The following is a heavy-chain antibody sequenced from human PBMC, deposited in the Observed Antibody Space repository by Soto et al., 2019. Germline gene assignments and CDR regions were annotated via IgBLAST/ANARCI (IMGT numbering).Heavy chain of an antibody. D-gene: IGHD3-10*01. CDR2: IIPIFGTA. CDR3: ATSYGSGYRAFDY. J-gene: IGHJ4*02. V-gene: IGHV1-69*13. CDR1: GGTFSSYA. Sequence: SVKVSCKASGGTFSSYAISCVRQAPGQGLEWMGGIIPIFGTANYAQKFQGRVTITADESTSTAYMELSSLRSEDTAVYYCATSYGSGYRAFDYWGQGALVTVSS.